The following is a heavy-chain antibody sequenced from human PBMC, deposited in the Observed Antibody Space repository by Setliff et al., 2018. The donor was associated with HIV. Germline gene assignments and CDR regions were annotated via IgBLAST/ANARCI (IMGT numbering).Heavy chain of an antibody. CDR1: SESLRGYY. V-gene: IGHV4-34*01. Sequence: SETLSLTCAVYSESLRGYYWSWIRQPPGRGLEWIGEINHSGSTNYNPSLKSRTTMSIDTSKNQFFLKLTSVTAADTAVYYCARGKRGAITMVRGVVILVRWFDPWGQGTLVPSPQ. CDR3: ARGKRGAITMVRGVVILVRWFDP. D-gene: IGHD3-10*01. CDR2: INHSGST. J-gene: IGHJ5*02.